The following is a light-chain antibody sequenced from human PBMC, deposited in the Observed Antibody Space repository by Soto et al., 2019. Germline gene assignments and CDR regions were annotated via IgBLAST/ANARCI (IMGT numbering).Light chain of an antibody. CDR1: QSVSSNY. CDR3: QQYGSSAWT. J-gene: IGKJ1*01. CDR2: GAS. V-gene: IGKV3-20*01. Sequence: EIVLTQSPGTLSLSPGERATLSCRASQSVSSNYLAWYQQKLGQAPRVLIYGASSRATGIPVRFSGSGSGTEFTLTISRLEPEEFAVYYCQQYGSSAWTFGQGTKVEIK.